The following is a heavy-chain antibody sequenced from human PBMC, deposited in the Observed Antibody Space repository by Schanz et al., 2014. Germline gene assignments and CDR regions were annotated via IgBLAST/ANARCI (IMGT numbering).Heavy chain of an antibody. Sequence: QVQLVQSGAEVKKPGSSVKVSCKASGGTFRSYTVSWVRQAPGQGLEWMGRITPTLGKVDYAQKFQGRVTITADISTSTAYMELISLTSEDTAVFYCATIRWLASLDAFDVWGQGTMVTVSS. J-gene: IGHJ3*01. V-gene: IGHV1-69*02. CDR3: ATIRWLASLDAFDV. CDR2: ITPTLGKV. CDR1: GGTFRSYT. D-gene: IGHD6-19*01.